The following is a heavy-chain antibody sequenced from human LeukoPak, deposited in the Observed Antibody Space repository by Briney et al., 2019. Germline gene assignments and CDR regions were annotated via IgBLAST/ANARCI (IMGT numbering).Heavy chain of an antibody. V-gene: IGHV3-48*01. D-gene: IGHD5-24*01. CDR3: ATAKMDY. J-gene: IGHJ4*02. CDR2: ISSSSSTI. Sequence: GGSLRLSCAASGFTFSSFSMNWVRQVPGKGLEWVSYISSSSSTIYYADSVRGRFTISRDNAENSLYLQMTSLRAEDTALYYCATAKMDYWGQGTLVTVSS. CDR1: GFTFSSFS.